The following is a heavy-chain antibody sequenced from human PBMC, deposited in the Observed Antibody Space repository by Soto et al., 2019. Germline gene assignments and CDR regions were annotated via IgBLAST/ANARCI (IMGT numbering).Heavy chain of an antibody. V-gene: IGHV3-23*01. Sequence: PGGSLRLSCTASGFTLQNYAMAWVRQAPGKGLEWVSTLIGGHYGTAYSYSVKGRFTVSRDNSKNCLYLQMNSLGVEDTAMYFCAKGKSTGDIDWFDPWPEGRLVTLSS. CDR2: LIGGHYGT. CDR3: AKGKSTGDIDWFDP. D-gene: IGHD3-10*01. CDR1: GFTLQNYA. J-gene: IGHJ5*02.